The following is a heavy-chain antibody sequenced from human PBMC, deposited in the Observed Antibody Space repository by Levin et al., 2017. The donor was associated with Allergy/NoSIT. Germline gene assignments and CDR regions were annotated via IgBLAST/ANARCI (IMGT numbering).Heavy chain of an antibody. D-gene: IGHD1-26*01. CDR2: IYYSGDT. CDR3: ARDRVIVGSTNYYYGMDV. J-gene: IGHJ6*02. V-gene: IGHV4-59*01. CDR1: GDSISSYY. Sequence: SQTLSLPCTVSGDSISSYYWSWIRQPPGKGLEWIGYIYYSGDTNYNPSLKGRVTISVDTSKNQFSLKLSSVTAADTAVYYCARDRVIVGSTNYYYGMDVWGQGTTVTVSS.